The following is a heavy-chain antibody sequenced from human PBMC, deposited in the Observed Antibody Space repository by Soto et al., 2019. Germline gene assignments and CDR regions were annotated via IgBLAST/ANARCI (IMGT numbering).Heavy chain of an antibody. Sequence: QVQLVQSGAELKKPGASVNISCTASGFTFSDNLINWVRQVPGQGLEWMGWLNTDTGNTRYSETFQGRVTISRHPSASIAYLELSGLENEDTALYFNARDIQSVGPRANDAFDVLVQATMLTVSS. CDR3: ARDIQSVGPRANDAFDV. CDR2: LNTDTGNT. CDR1: GFTFSDNL. D-gene: IGHD5-18*01. J-gene: IGHJ3*01. V-gene: IGHV1-3*04.